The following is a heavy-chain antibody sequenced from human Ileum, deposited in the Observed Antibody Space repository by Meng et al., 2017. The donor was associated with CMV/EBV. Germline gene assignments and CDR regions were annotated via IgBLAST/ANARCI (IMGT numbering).Heavy chain of an antibody. CDR1: GDYV. D-gene: IGHD3-22*01. J-gene: IGHJ5*02. Sequence: GDYVWTSIAQPPGKGLEWIGYIFNRGKSQTNTSLKSRVTMSVDRSKSQFSLNLISVTAADTAVYYCARTNLHYYETSGSYDNWFGPWGPGTLVTVSS. V-gene: IGHV4-30-2*01. CDR3: ARTNLHYYETSGSYDNWFGP. CDR2: IFNRGKS.